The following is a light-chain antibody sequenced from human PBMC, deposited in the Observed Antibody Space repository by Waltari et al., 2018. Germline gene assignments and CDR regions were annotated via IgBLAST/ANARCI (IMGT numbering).Light chain of an antibody. CDR3: CSYASGSTFV. V-gene: IGLV2-23*02. CDR2: EVT. CDR1: STDVGEYTL. J-gene: IGLJ2*01. Sequence: QSALTQPASVPGPPGQSITIPCAGTSTDVGEYTLFSWYQQHPGEAPKLMIYEVTKRPSGVSNRFSGSKSGNTASLTISGLQAEDEADYYCCSYASGSTFVFGGGTKLTVL.